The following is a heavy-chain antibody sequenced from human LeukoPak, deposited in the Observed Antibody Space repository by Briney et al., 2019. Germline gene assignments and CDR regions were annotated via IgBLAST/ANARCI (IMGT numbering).Heavy chain of an antibody. CDR2: ISSSSSTI. J-gene: IGHJ4*02. CDR1: GFTFSSYA. V-gene: IGHV3-48*01. D-gene: IGHD3-22*01. CDR3: ARGSTYYDSSGQVPFDY. Sequence: GGSLRLSCAASGFTFSSYAMHWVRQTPGKGLEWVSYISSSSSTIYYADSVKGRFTISRDNAKNSLYLQMNSLRAEDTAVYYCARGSTYYDSSGQVPFDYWGQGTLVTVSS.